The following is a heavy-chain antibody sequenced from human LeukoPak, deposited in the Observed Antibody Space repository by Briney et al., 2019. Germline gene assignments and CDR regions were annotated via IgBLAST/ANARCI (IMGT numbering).Heavy chain of an antibody. J-gene: IGHJ4*02. CDR1: GGSFSGYY. CDR2: IYYSGST. D-gene: IGHD3-10*01. Sequence: SETLSLTCAVYGGSFSGYYWGWIRQPPGKGLEWIGSIYYSGSTYYNPSLKSRVTISVDTSKNQFSLKLSSVTAADTAVYYCARRQSRGWFGELLGAFDYWGQGTLVTVSS. CDR3: ARRQSRGWFGELLGAFDY. V-gene: IGHV4-39*01.